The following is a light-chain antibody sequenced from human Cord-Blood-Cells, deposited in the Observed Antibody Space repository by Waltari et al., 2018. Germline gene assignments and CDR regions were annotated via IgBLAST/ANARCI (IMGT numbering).Light chain of an antibody. CDR3: QQYYSTPLT. Sequence: DIVMTQSPATLPVSLGVGATINCKPSQSVLYSSNNKNYLAWYQQKPGQPPKLLIYWASTRESGVPDRFSGSGSGTDFTLTISSLQAEDVAVYYCQQYYSTPLTFGGGTKVEIK. J-gene: IGKJ4*01. V-gene: IGKV4-1*01. CDR2: WAS. CDR1: QSVLYSSNNKNY.